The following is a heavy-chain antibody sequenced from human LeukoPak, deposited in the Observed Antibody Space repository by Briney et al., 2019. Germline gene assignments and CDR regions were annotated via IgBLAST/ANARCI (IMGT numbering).Heavy chain of an antibody. V-gene: IGHV4-61*08. CDR1: GGSISSGGYY. D-gene: IGHD1-26*01. CDR2: IYYSGST. CDR3: ARQSGSYSLYYFDY. J-gene: IGHJ4*02. Sequence: PSETLSLTCTVSGGSISSGGYYWSWIRQHPGKGLEWIGYIYYSGSTNYNPSLKSRVTISVDTSKNQFSLKLSSVTAADTAVYYCARQSGSYSLYYFDYWGQGTLVTVSS.